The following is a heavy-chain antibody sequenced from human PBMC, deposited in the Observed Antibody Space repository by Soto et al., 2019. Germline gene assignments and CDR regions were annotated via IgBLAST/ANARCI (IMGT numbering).Heavy chain of an antibody. D-gene: IGHD2-2*01. V-gene: IGHV3-33*01. J-gene: IGHJ6*02. Sequence: GGSLRLSCAASGFTFSSYGMHWVRQAPGKGLEWVAVIWYDGSNKYYADSVKGRFTISRDNSKNTLYLQMNSLRAEDTAVYYCARFYCSSTSCLTYYYYGMDVWGQGTTVTVS. CDR1: GFTFSSYG. CDR3: ARFYCSSTSCLTYYYYGMDV. CDR2: IWYDGSNK.